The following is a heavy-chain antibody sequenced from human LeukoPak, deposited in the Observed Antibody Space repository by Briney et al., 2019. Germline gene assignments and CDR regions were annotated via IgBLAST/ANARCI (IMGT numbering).Heavy chain of an antibody. CDR1: GSTSISYA. J-gene: IGHJ4*02. V-gene: IGHV3-23*01. Sequence: GGSLILSCAAPGSTSISYAMTWLRQTPGKGLKLVSSMSCSGIITFYPDTVKGRFTISRDNSKTTLYLQMNSLRAEDTALYYCVKYTDNSILVRFDYWGQGTLVTVSS. CDR2: MSCSGIIT. D-gene: IGHD2-8*02. CDR3: VKYTDNSILVRFDY.